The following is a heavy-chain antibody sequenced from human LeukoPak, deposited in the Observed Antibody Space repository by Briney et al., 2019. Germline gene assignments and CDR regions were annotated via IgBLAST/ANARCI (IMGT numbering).Heavy chain of an antibody. CDR1: GDSVSRSDSY. D-gene: IGHD3-22*01. CDR3: ARRRYYDGSGYLE. V-gene: IGHV4-39*01. CDR2: IYYSGRT. J-gene: IGHJ1*01. Sequence: SETLSLTCSVSGDSVSRSDSYWDWIRQPPGKGLEWIGTIYYSGRTYYSPSLKSRVTMSVDPSNNQFSLNLRSVTAADTAVYYCARRRYYDGSGYLEWGQGTLLSVSS.